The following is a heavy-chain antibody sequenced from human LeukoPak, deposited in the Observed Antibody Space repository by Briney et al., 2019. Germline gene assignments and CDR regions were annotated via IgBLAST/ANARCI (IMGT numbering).Heavy chain of an antibody. CDR1: GYSFTSYA. Sequence: VASVKVSCKASGYSFTSYAMTWVRQAPGRGLEWMGWMNPVSGNAGSAQKFQGRVTLTGDTSISTAYMELSSLRSDDTAVYYCARAPMGTAALYWGQGTLVTVSS. CDR3: ARAPMGTAALY. D-gene: IGHD2-2*01. V-gene: IGHV1-8*01. CDR2: MNPVSGNA. J-gene: IGHJ4*02.